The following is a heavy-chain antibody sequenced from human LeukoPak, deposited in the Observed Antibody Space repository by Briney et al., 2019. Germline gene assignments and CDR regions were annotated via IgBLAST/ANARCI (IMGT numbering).Heavy chain of an antibody. CDR3: AKDSGEYYYDSSGYHY. D-gene: IGHD3-22*01. J-gene: IGHJ4*02. V-gene: IGHV3-9*01. Sequence: GGSLRLSCAASGFTFDDYSMHWVRQAPGKGLEWVSGISWSSGSIGYADSVKGRFTISRDNAKNSLYLQMNSLRAEDTALYYCAKDSGEYYYDSSGYHYWGQGNLVTVSP. CDR2: ISWSSGSI. CDR1: GFTFDDYS.